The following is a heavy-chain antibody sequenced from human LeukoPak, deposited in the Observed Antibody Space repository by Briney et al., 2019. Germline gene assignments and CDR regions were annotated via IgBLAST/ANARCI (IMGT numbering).Heavy chain of an antibody. D-gene: IGHD3-22*01. J-gene: IGHJ4*02. CDR1: GGTFSSYA. Sequence: ASVKVSCKASGGTFSSYAISWVRQAPGQGLEWMGWMNPNSGNTGYAQKFQGRVTMTRNTSISTAYMELSSLRSEDTAVYYCAREGHYYDSSGYSDYWGQGTLVTVSS. CDR2: MNPNSGNT. V-gene: IGHV1-8*02. CDR3: AREGHYYDSSGYSDY.